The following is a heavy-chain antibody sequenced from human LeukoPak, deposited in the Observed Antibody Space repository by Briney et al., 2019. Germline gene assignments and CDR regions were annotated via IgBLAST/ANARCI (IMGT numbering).Heavy chain of an antibody. Sequence: PSETLSLTCTVSGGSISNFYWSWIRQPPGKGLEWLGYIFYSGSTNYNPSLKSRVTISVDTSKNQFSLKLTSLTAADTALYYCARSHSAYGGLFDYWGQGTLVSVSS. V-gene: IGHV4-59*08. CDR2: IFYSGST. CDR3: ARSHSAYGGLFDY. D-gene: IGHD5-12*01. J-gene: IGHJ4*02. CDR1: GGSISNFY.